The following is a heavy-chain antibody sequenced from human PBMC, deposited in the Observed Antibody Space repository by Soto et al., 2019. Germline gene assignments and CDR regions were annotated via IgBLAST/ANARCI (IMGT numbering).Heavy chain of an antibody. V-gene: IGHV4-34*01. CDR3: ARVPIVGATIGGYFDY. Sequence: PSETLSLTCAVYGGSFSGYYWSWIRQPPGKGLEWIGEINHSGSTNYNPSLKSRVTISVDTSKNQFSLKLSSVTAADTAVYYCARVPIVGATIGGYFDYWGQGTLVTVSS. CDR2: INHSGST. D-gene: IGHD1-26*01. CDR1: GGSFSGYY. J-gene: IGHJ4*02.